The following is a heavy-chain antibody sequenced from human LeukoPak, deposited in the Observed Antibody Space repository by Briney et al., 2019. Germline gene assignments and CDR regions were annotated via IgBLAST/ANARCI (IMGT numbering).Heavy chain of an antibody. CDR1: GFTFSSYG. CDR2: ISYDGSNK. V-gene: IGHV3-30*18. CDR3: AKDEHNWNYGY. D-gene: IGHD1-7*01. J-gene: IGHJ4*02. Sequence: PGGSLRLSCAASGFTFSSYGMLGVRQAPGKGLEWVAVISYDGSNKYYADSVKGRFTISRDNSKNSLYLQMNCLRAEDTAVYYCAKDEHNWNYGYWGQGTLVTVSS.